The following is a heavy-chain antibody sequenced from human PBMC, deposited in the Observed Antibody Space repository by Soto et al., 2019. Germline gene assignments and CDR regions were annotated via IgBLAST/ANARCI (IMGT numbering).Heavy chain of an antibody. CDR2: ISYDGSNK. D-gene: IGHD6-13*01. V-gene: IGHV3-30-3*01. CDR1: GFTFSSYA. J-gene: IGHJ6*02. Sequence: PGGSLRLSCAASGFTFSSYAMHWVRQAPGKGLEWVAVISYDGSNKYYADSVKGRFTISRDNSKNTLYLQMNSLRAEDTAVYYCARTRSSRNYYYYGMDVWGQGTTVTVSS. CDR3: ARTRSSRNYYYYGMDV.